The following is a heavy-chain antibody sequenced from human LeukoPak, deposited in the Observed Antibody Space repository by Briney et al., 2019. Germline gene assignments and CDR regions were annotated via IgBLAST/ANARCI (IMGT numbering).Heavy chain of an antibody. J-gene: IGHJ5*02. Sequence: SGGSLRLSCIGSGFTFSKTWMMWVRQAPGKGLEWVANINQDGGAISYVDSVKGRFTISRDNAKNSLFLQMNSLKTEDTAVYYCTTDLDCNDVNSFDPWGQGTLVTVSS. CDR2: INQDGGAI. V-gene: IGHV3-7*03. D-gene: IGHD1-1*01. CDR1: GFTFSKTW. CDR3: TTDLDCNDVNSFDP.